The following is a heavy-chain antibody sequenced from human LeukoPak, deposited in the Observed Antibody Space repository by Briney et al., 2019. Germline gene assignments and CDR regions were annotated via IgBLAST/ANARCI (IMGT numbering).Heavy chain of an antibody. CDR3: AKDLEDIVVVPAAAGDC. D-gene: IGHD2-2*01. V-gene: IGHV3-23*01. J-gene: IGHJ4*02. CDR2: ISGSGGST. Sequence: GGSLRLSRAASGFTFSSYAMSWVRQAPGKGLEWVSAISGSGGSTYYADSVKGRFTISRDNSKNTLYLQMNSLRAEDTAVYYCAKDLEDIVVVPAAAGDCWGQGTLVTVSS. CDR1: GFTFSSYA.